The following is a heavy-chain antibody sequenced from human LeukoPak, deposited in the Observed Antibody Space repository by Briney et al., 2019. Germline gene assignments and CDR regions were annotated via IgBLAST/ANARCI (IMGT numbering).Heavy chain of an antibody. Sequence: SETLSLTCTVSGGSISSGSYCWSWLRQPAGLGLEWVGRIYTSASTNYNPSLRSRVIISVDTSKNQFSLKLSAVTAAGTAVYYCARDYDILTALDYWGQGTLVTVSS. D-gene: IGHD3-9*01. CDR2: IYTSAST. J-gene: IGHJ4*02. CDR3: ARDYDILTALDY. CDR1: GGSISSGSYC. V-gene: IGHV4-61*02.